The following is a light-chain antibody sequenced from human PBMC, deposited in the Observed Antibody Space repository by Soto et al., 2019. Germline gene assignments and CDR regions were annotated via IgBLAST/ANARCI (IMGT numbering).Light chain of an antibody. CDR2: GNR. Sequence: QSVLTQPPSVSGAPGQRVTISCTGSSSNIGAGYDVNWYQQLPGTAPKLLIHGNRNRPSGVPDRVSGSKSGTSASLAITGLRAEDEADYYCQSYDSSLSGWVFGGGTKLTVL. CDR1: SSNIGAGYD. CDR3: QSYDSSLSGWV. V-gene: IGLV1-40*01. J-gene: IGLJ3*02.